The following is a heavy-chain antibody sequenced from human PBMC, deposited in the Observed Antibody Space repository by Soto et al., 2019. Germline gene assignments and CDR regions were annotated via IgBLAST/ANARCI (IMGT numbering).Heavy chain of an antibody. J-gene: IGHJ4*02. CDR2: ISGSGGST. D-gene: IGHD1-26*01. V-gene: IGHV3-23*01. CDR1: GFTFSSYA. Sequence: GGSLRLSCAASGFTFSSYAMSWVRQAPGKGLEWVSAISGSGGSTYYADSVKGRFTISRDNSKNTLYLQMNSLRAEDTAVYYCAKDYPFTVGDTPPFTFDYWGQGTLVTVSS. CDR3: AKDYPFTVGDTPPFTFDY.